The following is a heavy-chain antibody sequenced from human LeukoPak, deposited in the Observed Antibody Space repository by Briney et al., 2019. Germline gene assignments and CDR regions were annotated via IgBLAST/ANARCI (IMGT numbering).Heavy chain of an antibody. J-gene: IGHJ3*02. D-gene: IGHD3-16*02. V-gene: IGHV5-10-1*01. CDR3: ARSDDMITFGGVIVPDAFDI. Sequence: GESLKISCKGSGYSFTSYWISWLRQMPGKGLEWMGRIDPSDSYTNYSPSFQGHVTISADKSISTAYLQWSSLKASDTAMYYCARSDDMITFGGVIVPDAFDIWGQGTMVTVSS. CDR1: GYSFTSYW. CDR2: IDPSDSYT.